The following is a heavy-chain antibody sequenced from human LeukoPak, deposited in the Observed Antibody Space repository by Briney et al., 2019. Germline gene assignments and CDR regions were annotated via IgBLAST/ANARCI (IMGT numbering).Heavy chain of an antibody. V-gene: IGHV4-30-2*01. CDR3: AKRVAAAGIFDY. D-gene: IGHD6-13*01. CDR2: IYQSGST. J-gene: IGHJ4*02. CDR1: GGSISSGGYY. Sequence: SETLSLTCTVSGGSISSGGYYWGWIRQPPGKGLEWIGYIYQSGSTYYTPSLESRVTISVDRSKNQFSLRLSSVTAADTAVYYCAKRVAAAGIFDYSGQGTLVTVSS.